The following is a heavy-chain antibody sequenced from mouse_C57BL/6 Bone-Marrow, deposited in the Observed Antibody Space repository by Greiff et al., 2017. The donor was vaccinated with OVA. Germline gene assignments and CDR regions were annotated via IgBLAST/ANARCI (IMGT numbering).Heavy chain of an antibody. J-gene: IGHJ4*01. CDR1: GFTFSDYY. CDR3: ARPLYDGDAMDY. V-gene: IGHV5-12*01. D-gene: IGHD2-3*01. Sequence: DVMLVESGGGLVQPGGSLKLSCAASGFTFSDYYMYWVRQTPEKRLEWVAYISNGGGSTYYPDTVKGRFTISRDNAKNTLYLQMSRLKSEDTAMYYCARPLYDGDAMDYWGQGTSVTVSS. CDR2: ISNGGGST.